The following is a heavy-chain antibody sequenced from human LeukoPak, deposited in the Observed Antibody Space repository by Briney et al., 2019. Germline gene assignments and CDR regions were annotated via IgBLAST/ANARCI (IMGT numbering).Heavy chain of an antibody. CDR3: ARGRGYSYGYGRGPQGQLDY. Sequence: MSSETLSLTCTVSGGSISSYYWSWIRQPPGKGLEWIGYIYYSGSTNYNPSLKSRVTISVDTSKNQFSLKLSSVTAADTAVYYCARGRGYSYGYGRGPQGQLDYWGQGTLVTVSS. D-gene: IGHD5-18*01. J-gene: IGHJ4*02. CDR2: IYYSGST. V-gene: IGHV4-59*01. CDR1: GGSISSYY.